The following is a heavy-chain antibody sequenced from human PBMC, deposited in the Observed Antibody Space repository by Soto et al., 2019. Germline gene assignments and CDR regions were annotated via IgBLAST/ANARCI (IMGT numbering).Heavy chain of an antibody. CDR2: IYDSGIT. J-gene: IGHJ3*02. Sequence: QVQLQESGPGLMKPSQTLSLTCNVSGGSISSGAYYWSWIRQNPGKGLEWIGYIYDSGITYYNSSLKSRVTITVDTSKNQLSLKLSSVTAADTATYYCARGDSSGWYRGGIDIWGQGTMVTVSS. D-gene: IGHD6-19*01. CDR3: ARGDSSGWYRGGIDI. V-gene: IGHV4-31*03. CDR1: GGSISSGAYY.